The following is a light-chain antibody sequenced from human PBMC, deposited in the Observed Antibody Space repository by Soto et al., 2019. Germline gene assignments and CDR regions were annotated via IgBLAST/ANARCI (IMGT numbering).Light chain of an antibody. CDR2: GAS. V-gene: IGKV3-15*01. CDR1: QSVGSN. CDR3: QQYNNWPRT. Sequence: EIVMTQSPATLSVSPGERATLSCRASQSVGSNLAWYQPKPGQAPRLLIYGASTRATGIPARFSGSGSGTEFTLTISSLQSEDFAVYYCQQYNNWPRTFGQGTKLEIK. J-gene: IGKJ2*01.